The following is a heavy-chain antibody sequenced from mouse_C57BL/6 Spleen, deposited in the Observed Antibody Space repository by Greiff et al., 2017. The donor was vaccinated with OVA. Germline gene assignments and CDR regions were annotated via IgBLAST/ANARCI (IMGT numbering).Heavy chain of an antibody. J-gene: IGHJ2*01. Sequence: QVQLQQPGAELVMPGASVKLSCKASGYTFTSYWMHWVKQRPGKGLEWIGEIDPSDSYTNYNQKFKGKSTLTVDKSSSTAYMQLSSLTSEDAAVYFCAPYSNSGYWGQGTTLTVSS. CDR3: APYSNSGY. CDR2: IDPSDSYT. D-gene: IGHD2-5*01. CDR1: GYTFTSYW. V-gene: IGHV1-69*01.